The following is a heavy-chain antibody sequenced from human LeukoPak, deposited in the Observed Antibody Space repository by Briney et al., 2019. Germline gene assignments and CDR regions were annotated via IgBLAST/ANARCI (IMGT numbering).Heavy chain of an antibody. CDR2: VSGSGGST. J-gene: IGHJ4*02. Sequence: GGSLRLSCAASGFTFSSYAMSWVRQAPGKGLEWVSAVSGSGGSTYYADSVKGRFTISRDNSKNTLYLQMNSLRAEDTAVYYCAKGPVVVITYYFDYWGQGTLVTVSS. CDR3: AKGPVVVITYYFDY. V-gene: IGHV3-23*01. D-gene: IGHD3-22*01. CDR1: GFTFSSYA.